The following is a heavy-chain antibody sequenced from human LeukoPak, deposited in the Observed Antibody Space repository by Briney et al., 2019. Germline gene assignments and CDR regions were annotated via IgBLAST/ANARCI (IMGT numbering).Heavy chain of an antibody. J-gene: IGHJ4*02. Sequence: GASVKVSCKATGYTFTSYYMHWVRQAPGQGLEWMGIINPSGGSTSYAQKFQGRVTMTRDTSTSTVYMELSSLRSEDTAVYYCATDRGSGSYYSAEYFDYWGQGTLVTVSS. D-gene: IGHD3-10*01. CDR1: GYTFTSYY. V-gene: IGHV1-46*01. CDR2: INPSGGST. CDR3: ATDRGSGSYYSAEYFDY.